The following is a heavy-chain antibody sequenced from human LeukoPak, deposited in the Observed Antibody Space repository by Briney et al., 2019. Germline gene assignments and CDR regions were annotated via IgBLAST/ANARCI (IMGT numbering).Heavy chain of an antibody. Sequence: PGGSLRLSCAASGFTFSSYNMNWVRQAPGKGLEWVSSISSSSSYIYYADSVKGRFTISRDNAKNSLYLQMNSLRAEDTAVYYCASLTVDYGGMDAFDIWGQGTMVTVSS. V-gene: IGHV3-21*01. CDR1: GFTFSSYN. CDR2: ISSSSSYI. J-gene: IGHJ3*02. CDR3: ASLTVDYGGMDAFDI. D-gene: IGHD4-23*01.